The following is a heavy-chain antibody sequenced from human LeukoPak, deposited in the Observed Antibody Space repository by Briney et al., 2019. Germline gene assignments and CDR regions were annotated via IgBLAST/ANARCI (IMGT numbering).Heavy chain of an antibody. CDR1: GGSISSSSYY. V-gene: IGHV4-39*01. J-gene: IGHJ4*01. D-gene: IGHD6-13*01. CDR3: ARHFSSGYSNSWYGNYFDY. CDR2: IYYSGST. Sequence: SETLSLTCTVSGGSISSSSYYWGWIRQPPGKGLEWIGSIYYSGSTYYNPSLKSRVTISVDTSKNQFSLKLSSATAADTAVYYCARHFSSGYSNSWYGNYFDYWGHGTLVTVFS.